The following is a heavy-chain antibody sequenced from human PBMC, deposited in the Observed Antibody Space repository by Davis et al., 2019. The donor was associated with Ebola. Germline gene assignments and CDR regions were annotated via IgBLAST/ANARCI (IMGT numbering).Heavy chain of an antibody. CDR3: ARTKTTVTPNYYYYGLDV. Sequence: GESLKISCKGSGYNFATYWIGWVRQMPGKGLEWMGIIYPGDSDTRYSPSFQGQVTISADKSISTAYLQWSSLKASDTAMYYCARTKTTVTPNYYYYGLDVWGQGTTVTVSS. CDR1: GYNFATYW. V-gene: IGHV5-51*01. D-gene: IGHD4-17*01. CDR2: IYPGDSDT. J-gene: IGHJ6*02.